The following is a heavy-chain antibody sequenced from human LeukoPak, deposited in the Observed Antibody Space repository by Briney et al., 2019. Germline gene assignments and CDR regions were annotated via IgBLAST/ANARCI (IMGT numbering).Heavy chain of an antibody. J-gene: IGHJ3*01. CDR1: GGSISTSSYY. CDR3: ARTNYYDSQGGAFDV. D-gene: IGHD3-22*01. V-gene: IGHV4-39*01. CDR2: MYYSGSA. Sequence: PSETLSLTCTVSGGSISTSSYYWGWIRQPPGKGLEWIGSMYYSGSAYHNPSLKSRVTISVDTSKNQVSLKLSSVTAADTAMYYCARTNYYDSQGGAFDVWGQGTMVTVSS.